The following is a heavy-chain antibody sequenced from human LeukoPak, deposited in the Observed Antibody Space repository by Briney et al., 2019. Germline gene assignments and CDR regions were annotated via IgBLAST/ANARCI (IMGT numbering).Heavy chain of an antibody. D-gene: IGHD5-18*01. Sequence: PGRSLRLSCAASGFTFSSYGMHWVRQAPGKGLEWVAVIWYDGSNKYYADSVKGRFTISRDNSKNTLYLQMNSLRADDTAIYYCAKDTSMVIDYWGQGTLVTVSS. CDR1: GFTFSSYG. CDR3: AKDTSMVIDY. V-gene: IGHV3-33*06. J-gene: IGHJ4*02. CDR2: IWYDGSNK.